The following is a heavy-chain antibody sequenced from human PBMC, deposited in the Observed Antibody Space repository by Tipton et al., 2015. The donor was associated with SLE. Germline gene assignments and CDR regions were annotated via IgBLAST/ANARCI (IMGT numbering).Heavy chain of an antibody. Sequence: TLSVTCAVYGGSFSGYYWGWIRQPPGKGLEWIGSIYYSGSTYYNPSLKSRVTISVDTSKNQFSLKLSSVTAADTAVYYCASRGYSSSWYREIVDYWGQGTLVTVSS. CDR2: IYYSGST. CDR3: ASRGYSSSWYREIVDY. V-gene: IGHV4-34*01. CDR1: GGSFSGYY. D-gene: IGHD6-13*01. J-gene: IGHJ4*02.